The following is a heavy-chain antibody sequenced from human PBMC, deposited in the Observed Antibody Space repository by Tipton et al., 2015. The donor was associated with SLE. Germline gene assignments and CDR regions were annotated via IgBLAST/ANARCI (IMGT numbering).Heavy chain of an antibody. J-gene: IGHJ4*02. D-gene: IGHD1-7*01. CDR2: VSHRGTT. V-gene: IGHV4-39*06. CDR3: ANQNWNYHF. CDR1: GGSISSGGYY. Sequence: TLSLTCTVSGGSISSGGYYWSWIRQPPGKGLEWIGEVSHRGTTNYNPSLDSRVTISLDRFNNQFTLKMTSVTAADTAVYYCANQNWNYHFWGQGNLVTVSS.